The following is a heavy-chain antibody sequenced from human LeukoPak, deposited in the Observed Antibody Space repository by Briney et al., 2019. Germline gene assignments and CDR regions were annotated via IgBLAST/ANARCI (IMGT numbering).Heavy chain of an antibody. D-gene: IGHD3-22*01. J-gene: IGHJ4*02. Sequence: GGSLRLSCAASGFTFSSHWMSWVRQAPGKGLEWVANIKKDGSEKYYVDAVKGRFTISRDNAKTSLYLQMNSLRAEDTAIYYCAKAYGSSGYYQLPIDFWGQGTLVTVSS. V-gene: IGHV3-7*03. CDR2: IKKDGSEK. CDR3: AKAYGSSGYYQLPIDF. CDR1: GFTFSSHW.